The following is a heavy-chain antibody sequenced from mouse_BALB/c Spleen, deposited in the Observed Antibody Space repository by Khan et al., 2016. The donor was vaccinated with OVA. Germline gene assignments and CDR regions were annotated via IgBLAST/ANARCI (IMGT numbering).Heavy chain of an antibody. Sequence: QIQLVQSGAELVRPGASVKLSCKTSGYTFTNYWMNWVKQRPGKGLEWIARINPGTDNTYYNEKFKDKATLTVDKSSSTAYMQLSSLKSDDSDVFFCARRDVLYHFDYWGQGTTLTVSS. J-gene: IGHJ2*01. CDR3: ARRDVLYHFDY. D-gene: IGHD3-3*01. V-gene: IGHV1-76*01. CDR1: GYTFTNYW. CDR2: INPGTDNT.